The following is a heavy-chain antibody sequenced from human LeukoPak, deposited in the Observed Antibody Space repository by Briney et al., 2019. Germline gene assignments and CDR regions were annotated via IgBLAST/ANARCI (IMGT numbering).Heavy chain of an antibody. D-gene: IGHD4-23*01. CDR3: ARGRPHGNDY. CDR1: GFTFSSYW. Sequence: AGGSLRLSCAASGFTFSSYWMNWVRQAPGKGLVWVSRIASDGSSTTYADSVKGRFSNSRDNAKNTLYLQMNSLRVEDTAVYYCARGRPHGNDYWGQGTLVTVSS. J-gene: IGHJ4*02. V-gene: IGHV3-74*01. CDR2: IASDGSST.